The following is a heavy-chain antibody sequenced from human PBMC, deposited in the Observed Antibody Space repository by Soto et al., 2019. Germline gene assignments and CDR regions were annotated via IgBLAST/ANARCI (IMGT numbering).Heavy chain of an antibody. CDR3: ANWNGYGDY. D-gene: IGHD1-1*01. J-gene: IGHJ4*02. Sequence: EVQLLESGGGLVQPGGSLRLSCAVSGFSFSTYGVTWVRQAPGKGLEWVSGVSGVSGVTHYADSVKGRFTITGDNSKNSVYLHMNSLRVEETAVYYCANWNGYGDYWGQGTLVTVSS. CDR1: GFSFSTYG. CDR2: VSGVSGVT. V-gene: IGHV3-23*01.